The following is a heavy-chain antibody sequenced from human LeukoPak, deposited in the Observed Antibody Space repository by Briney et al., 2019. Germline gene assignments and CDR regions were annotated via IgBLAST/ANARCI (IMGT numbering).Heavy chain of an antibody. V-gene: IGHV3-23*01. Sequence: PGGSLRLSCAASGFTFSSYAMSWVRQAPGKRLEWVSAISGSGGSTYYADSVKGRFTISRDNSKNTLYLQMNSLRAEDTAVYYCARPDSGYDWGVYWGQGTLVTVSS. CDR3: ARPDSGYDWGVY. J-gene: IGHJ4*02. CDR2: ISGSGGST. D-gene: IGHD5-12*01. CDR1: GFTFSSYA.